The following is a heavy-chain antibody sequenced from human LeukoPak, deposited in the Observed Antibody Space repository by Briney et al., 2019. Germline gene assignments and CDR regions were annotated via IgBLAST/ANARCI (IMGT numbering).Heavy chain of an antibody. CDR3: AKDWGVGATNFFDY. CDR1: GFTFSSYE. J-gene: IGHJ4*02. Sequence: PGGSLRLSCAASGFTFSSYEMNWVRQAPGKGLEWVSYISGSGGSTYYADSVKGRFTISRDNSKNTLSLQMNSLRAEDTALYYCAKDWGVGATNFFDYWGQGTLVAVSS. CDR2: ISGSGGST. D-gene: IGHD1-26*01. V-gene: IGHV3-23*01.